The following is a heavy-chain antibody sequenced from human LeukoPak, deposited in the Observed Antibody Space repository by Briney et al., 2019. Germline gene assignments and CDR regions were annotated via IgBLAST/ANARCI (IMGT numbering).Heavy chain of an antibody. J-gene: IGHJ6*03. CDR1: GYTNPNYG. CDR3: ASPAKGAFFYYYMDV. CDR2: ISIYNGNT. D-gene: IGHD3-3*01. Sequence: GASVKVSCKISGYTNPNYGVTWVRQAPGQGLEWMGWISIYNGNTQYAPRFQGRVTLTRDTSTTTVYMDLRSLTSDDTAVYYCASPAKGAFFYYYMDVWGKGTSVLVSS. V-gene: IGHV1-18*01.